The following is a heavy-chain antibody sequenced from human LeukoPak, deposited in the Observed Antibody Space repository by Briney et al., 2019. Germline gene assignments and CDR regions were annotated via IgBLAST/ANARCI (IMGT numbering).Heavy chain of an antibody. CDR1: GFTFSNAW. Sequence: GGSLRLSCAASGFTFSNAWMSWVRQAPGKGLEWVGRIKSKTDGGTTDYAALVKGRFTISRDDSKNTLYLQMNSLKTEDTAVYYCTTDSPKGSSGYYYRGYFDLWGRGTLVTVPS. V-gene: IGHV3-15*01. D-gene: IGHD3-22*01. CDR2: IKSKTDGGTT. J-gene: IGHJ2*01. CDR3: TTDSPKGSSGYYYRGYFDL.